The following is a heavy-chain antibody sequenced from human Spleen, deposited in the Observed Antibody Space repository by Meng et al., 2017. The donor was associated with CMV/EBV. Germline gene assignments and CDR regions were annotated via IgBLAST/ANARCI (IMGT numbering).Heavy chain of an antibody. CDR1: GGSISSYY. J-gene: IGHJ5*02. CDR2: INHSGST. CDR3: ARGTRYCSSTSCSNWFDP. V-gene: IGHV4-34*01. D-gene: IGHD2-2*01. Sequence: SETLSLTCTVSGGSISSYYWSWIRQPPGKGLEWIGEINHSGSTNYNPSLKSRVTISVDTSKNQFSLKLSSVTAADTAVYYCARGTRYCSSTSCSNWFDPWGQGTLVTVSS.